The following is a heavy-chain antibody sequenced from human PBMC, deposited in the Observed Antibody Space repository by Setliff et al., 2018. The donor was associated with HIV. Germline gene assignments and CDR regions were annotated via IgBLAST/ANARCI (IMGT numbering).Heavy chain of an antibody. CDR1: GYTFTGYY. CDR3: ARAPKYYYDSSGYYLYYFDY. Sequence: ASVKVSCKASGYTFTGYYMHWVRQAPGQGLEWMGWINPNSGGTNYAQKFQGWVTMTRDTSISTAYMELSRLRSDGTAVYYCARAPKYYYDSSGYYLYYFDYWGQGTLVTVSS. CDR2: INPNSGGT. D-gene: IGHD3-22*01. V-gene: IGHV1-2*04. J-gene: IGHJ4*02.